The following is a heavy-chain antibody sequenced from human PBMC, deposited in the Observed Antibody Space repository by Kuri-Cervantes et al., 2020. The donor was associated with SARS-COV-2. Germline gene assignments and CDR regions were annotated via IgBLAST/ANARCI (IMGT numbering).Heavy chain of an antibody. CDR2: INPNSGGT. CDR1: GGTFTGYY. J-gene: IGHJ4*02. CDR3: ARAGTDDSSGYKYYFDY. V-gene: IGHV1-2*02. Sequence: ASVKVSCKASGGTFTGYYMHWVRQAPGQGLEWMGWINPNSGGTNYAQKFQGRVTMTRDTSISTAYMELSSLRSEDTAVYYCARAGTDDSSGYKYYFDYWGQGTLVTVSS. D-gene: IGHD3-22*01.